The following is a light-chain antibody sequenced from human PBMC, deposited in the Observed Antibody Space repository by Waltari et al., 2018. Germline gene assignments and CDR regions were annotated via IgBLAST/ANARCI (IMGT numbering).Light chain of an antibody. CDR2: ATS. CDR1: QSISSY. V-gene: IGKV1-39*01. CDR3: QQGYTTPYT. J-gene: IGKJ2*01. Sequence: LSASVGDRVTITCRASQSISSYLNWYQQKPGKAPDLLISATSSLQSGVPSRFSAGGSGTDFTLTVSSLQPEDFATYYCQQGYTTPYTFGQGTKVEIK.